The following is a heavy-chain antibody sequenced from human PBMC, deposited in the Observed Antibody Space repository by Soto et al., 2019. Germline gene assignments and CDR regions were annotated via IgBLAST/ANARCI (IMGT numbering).Heavy chain of an antibody. CDR3: ARGSGYSYGFGDDYYYYGMDV. D-gene: IGHD5-18*01. V-gene: IGHV1-69*13. J-gene: IGHJ6*02. CDR1: GGTFSSYA. Sequence: ASVEVSCKASGGTFSSYAISWVRRAPGEGLEWMGGIIPIFGTANYAQKFQGRVTITADESTSTAYMELSSLRSEDTAVYYCARGSGYSYGFGDDYYYYGMDVWGQGTTVTVSS. CDR2: IIPIFGTA.